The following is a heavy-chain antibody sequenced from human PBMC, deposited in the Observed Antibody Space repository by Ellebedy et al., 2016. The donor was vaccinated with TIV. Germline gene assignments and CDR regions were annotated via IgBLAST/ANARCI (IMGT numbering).Heavy chain of an antibody. J-gene: IGHJ4*02. Sequence: MPSETLSLTCTVSGAAIRSSNYYWGWIRQSPGKGLEWIGYIHYTGSTNYNPSLKSRVTISVDTPKKQFSLKLSSVTAADTAVYYCARAFQYSSGWAFDYWGQGTLVTVPS. CDR1: GAAIRSSNYY. CDR3: ARAFQYSSGWAFDY. CDR2: IHYTGST. D-gene: IGHD6-19*01. V-gene: IGHV4-61*05.